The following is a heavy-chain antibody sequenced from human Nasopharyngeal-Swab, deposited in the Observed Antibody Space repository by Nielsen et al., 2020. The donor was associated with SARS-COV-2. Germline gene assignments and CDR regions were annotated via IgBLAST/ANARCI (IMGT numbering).Heavy chain of an antibody. J-gene: IGHJ4*02. D-gene: IGHD5-24*01. Sequence: GESLKISCAASGFDVSGNYMSWFRQAPGKGLEWVSVIYAGGDIYYADSVKGRFTISRDSSKNTLYLQMNSLRVEDTAHYYCARDRRDVDNLWCQGTLVTVSS. CDR3: ARDRRDVDNL. CDR2: IYAGGDI. V-gene: IGHV3-53*01. CDR1: GFDVSGNY.